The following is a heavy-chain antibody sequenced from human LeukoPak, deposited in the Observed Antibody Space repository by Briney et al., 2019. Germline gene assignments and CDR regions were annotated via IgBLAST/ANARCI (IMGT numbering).Heavy chain of an antibody. CDR3: ARDGGLAGSGSYYNSFSFDY. Sequence: ASVKVSCKASGYTFTSNGITWVRQAPGQGLEWMGWINPNSGGTNYAQKFQGRVTMTRDMSISTAYMELSRLRSDDTAVYYCARDGGLAGSGSYYNSFSFDYWGQGTLVTVSS. D-gene: IGHD3-10*01. CDR1: GYTFTSNG. CDR2: INPNSGGT. V-gene: IGHV1-2*02. J-gene: IGHJ4*02.